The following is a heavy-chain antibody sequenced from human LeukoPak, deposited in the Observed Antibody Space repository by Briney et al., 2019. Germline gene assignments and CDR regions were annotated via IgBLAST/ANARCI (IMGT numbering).Heavy chain of an antibody. J-gene: IGHJ5*02. CDR3: ARDGGLNWFDP. D-gene: IGHD6-25*01. V-gene: IGHV3-30-3*01. CDR2: ISYDGSNK. CDR1: GFTFSSYA. Sequence: GGSLRLSCAASGFTFSSYAMHWVRQAPGKGLEWAAVISYDGSNKYYADSVKGRFTISRDNSKNTLYLQMNSLRAEDTAVYYCARDGGLNWFDPWGQGTLVTVSS.